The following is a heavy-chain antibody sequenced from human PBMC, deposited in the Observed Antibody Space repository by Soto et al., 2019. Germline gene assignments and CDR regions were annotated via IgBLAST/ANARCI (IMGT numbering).Heavy chain of an antibody. CDR2: IYYSGST. V-gene: IGHV4-39*01. J-gene: IGHJ6*02. D-gene: IGHD3-3*01. CDR3: ASNDFWSGLPSTYYYCGMDV. Sequence: SETLSLTCTVSGGSISSSSYYWGWIRQPPGKGLEWIVSIYYSGSTYYNPSLKSRVTISVDTSKNQFSLKLSSVTAADTAVYYCASNDFWSGLPSTYYYCGMDVWGQGTTVTVSS. CDR1: GGSISSSSYY.